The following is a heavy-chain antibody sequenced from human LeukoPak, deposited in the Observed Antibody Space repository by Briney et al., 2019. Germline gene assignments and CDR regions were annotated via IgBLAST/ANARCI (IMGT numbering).Heavy chain of an antibody. CDR2: IIPIFGTA. Sequence: GASVKVSCKASGGTFISYAISWVRQAPGQGLEWMGGIIPIFGTASYAQKLQGRVTMTTDTSTSTAYMELRSLRSDDTAVYYCARDPIAVAGNYWGQGTLVTVSS. CDR1: GGTFISYA. CDR3: ARDPIAVAGNY. J-gene: IGHJ4*02. V-gene: IGHV1-69*05. D-gene: IGHD6-19*01.